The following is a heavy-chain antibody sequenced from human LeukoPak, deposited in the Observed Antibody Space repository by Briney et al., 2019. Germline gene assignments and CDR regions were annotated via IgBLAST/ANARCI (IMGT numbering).Heavy chain of an antibody. CDR3: ARIRFGVSDAFDI. CDR1: GGSFSGYY. D-gene: IGHD1-14*01. CDR2: INHSGST. Sequence: SETLSLTCAVYGGSFSGYYWSWIRQPPGKGLEWIGEINHSGSTNYNPSLKSRVTISVDTSKNQFSLKLSSVTAADTAVYYCARIRFGVSDAFDIWGQGTMVTVSS. V-gene: IGHV4-34*01. J-gene: IGHJ3*02.